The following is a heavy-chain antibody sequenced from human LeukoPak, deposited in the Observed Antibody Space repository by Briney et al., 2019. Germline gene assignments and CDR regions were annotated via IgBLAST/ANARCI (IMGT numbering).Heavy chain of an antibody. V-gene: IGHV3-74*01. CDR1: GFTFSNYW. CDR2: ISTDGSST. CDR3: AKSVPAFGVVIIDPFDY. D-gene: IGHD3-3*01. Sequence: GGSLRLSCAASGFTFSNYWMHWVRQAPGKGLLWVSRISTDGSSTYYADSVKGRFTISRDNSKNTLYLQMNSLRAEDTAVYYCAKSVPAFGVVIIDPFDYWGQGTLVTVSS. J-gene: IGHJ4*02.